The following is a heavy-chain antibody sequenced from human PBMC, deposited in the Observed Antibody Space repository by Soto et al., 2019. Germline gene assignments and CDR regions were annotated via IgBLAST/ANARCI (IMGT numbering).Heavy chain of an antibody. V-gene: IGHV3-11*01. CDR1: GFTFSVYY. CDR2: ISSSGSTI. D-gene: IGHD3-3*01. CDR3: ASGYDFWSGYKTLTLYYMDV. J-gene: IGHJ6*03. Sequence: PAGSLRLCCAASGFTFSVYYMSWIRQAPGKGLEWVSYISSSGSTIYYADSVKGRFTISRDNAKNSLYLQMNSLRAEDTAVYYCASGYDFWSGYKTLTLYYMDVWGKGTTVTVSS.